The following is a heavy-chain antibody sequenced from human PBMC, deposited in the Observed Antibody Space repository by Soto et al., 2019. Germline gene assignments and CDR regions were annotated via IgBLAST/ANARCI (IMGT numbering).Heavy chain of an antibody. J-gene: IGHJ6*02. CDR1: GFTFSSYG. V-gene: IGHV3-30*03. CDR3: TTNFVFETSYGMDV. D-gene: IGHD3-9*01. CDR2: ISYDGNNK. Sequence: GGSLRLSCAASGFTFSSYGMHWVRQAPGKGLEWVAVISYDGNNKYYADSVKGRFTISRDNSKNTLYLQMNSLRAEDTAVYYCTTNFVFETSYGMDVWGQGTTVTVSS.